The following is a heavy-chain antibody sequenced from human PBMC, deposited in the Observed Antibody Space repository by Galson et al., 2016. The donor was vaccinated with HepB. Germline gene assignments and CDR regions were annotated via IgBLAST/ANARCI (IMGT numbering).Heavy chain of an antibody. D-gene: IGHD1-26*01. CDR3: VREVGAPGSVDI. V-gene: IGHV3-74*01. Sequence: SLRLSCAASGFTLTNFWMHWVRQTPGKGLVWVSRINKDGSVIDYADSVKGRFTISRDNAKNSRSLPMTSLRAEDTAVYQCVREVGAPGSVDIWGQGAMVTVSS. CDR2: INKDGSVI. J-gene: IGHJ3*02. CDR1: GFTLTNFW.